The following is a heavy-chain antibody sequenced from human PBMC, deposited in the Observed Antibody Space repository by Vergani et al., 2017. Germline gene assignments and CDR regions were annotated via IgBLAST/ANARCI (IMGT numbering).Heavy chain of an antibody. V-gene: IGHV3-66*02. CDR2: IYSGGST. CDR3: TKAGQYDSYNFHDS. CDR1: GFTVSSNY. D-gene: IGHD3-22*01. Sequence: EVQLVESGGGLVQPGGSLGLSCAASGFTVSSNYMSWVRQAPGKGLEWVSVIYSGGSTYYADSVKGRFTISRDNSKNTLYLQMNSLRAEDTAVYYCTKAGQYDSYNFHDSWGQGALVTVAS. J-gene: IGHJ1*01.